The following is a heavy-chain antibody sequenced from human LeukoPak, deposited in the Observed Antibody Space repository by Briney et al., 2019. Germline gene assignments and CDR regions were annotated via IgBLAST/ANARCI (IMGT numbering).Heavy chain of an antibody. D-gene: IGHD3/OR15-3a*01. CDR3: ARGEGTVPFDY. Sequence: GASVKVSCKTSGYTFTSYGISWVRQAPGQGLEWMGWISAYNDNTNYAQKFQGRVTMTTDTSTSTAYMELRSLRSDDAAVYFCARGEGTVPFDYWGQGTLVTVSS. CDR1: GYTFTSYG. CDR2: ISAYNDNT. V-gene: IGHV1-18*01. J-gene: IGHJ4*02.